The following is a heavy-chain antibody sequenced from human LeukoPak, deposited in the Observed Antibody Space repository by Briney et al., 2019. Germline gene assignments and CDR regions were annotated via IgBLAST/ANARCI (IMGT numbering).Heavy chain of an antibody. CDR2: INYSGST. CDR3: ASHMAVPGTRGFDD. V-gene: IGHV4-59*12. J-gene: IGHJ4*02. D-gene: IGHD6-19*01. Sequence: SETLSLTCTVSGGSISSYYWSWIRQPPGKGLEWIGYINYSGSTNYNPSLKSRVTISVDTSKNQFSLKLSSVTAADTGVYYCASHMAVPGTRGFDDWGQGIPVTVSS. CDR1: GGSISSYY.